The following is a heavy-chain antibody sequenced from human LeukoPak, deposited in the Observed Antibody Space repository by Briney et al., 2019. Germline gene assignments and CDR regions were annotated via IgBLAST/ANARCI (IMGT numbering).Heavy chain of an antibody. CDR2: IYCSGST. V-gene: IGHV4-59*01. CDR3: ARRNPQYDYVWEMDY. CDR1: GGSISSYY. J-gene: IGHJ4*02. D-gene: IGHD3-16*01. Sequence: PSETLSLTCTVSGGSISSYYWSWIRQPPGKGLEWIGYIYCSGSTNYNPSLKSRVTISVDTSKNQFSLKLSSVTAADTAVYYCARRNPQYDYVWEMDYWGQGTLVTVSS.